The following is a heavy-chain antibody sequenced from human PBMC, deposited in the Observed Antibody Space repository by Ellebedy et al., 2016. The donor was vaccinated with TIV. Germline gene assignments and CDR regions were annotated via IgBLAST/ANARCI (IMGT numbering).Heavy chain of an antibody. CDR1: GFTFNSYW. J-gene: IGHJ4*02. CDR2: IIYDGSST. D-gene: IGHD5-18*01. V-gene: IGHV3-74*01. CDR3: AREVDTPLVYYFDY. Sequence: GESLKISCAASGFTFNSYWMHWVRQAPGKGLVWVSGIIYDGSSTRYADSVKGRFTISRDNAKSTLYLQINSLRAEDTAVYYCAREVDTPLVYYFDYWGQGTLVTVSS.